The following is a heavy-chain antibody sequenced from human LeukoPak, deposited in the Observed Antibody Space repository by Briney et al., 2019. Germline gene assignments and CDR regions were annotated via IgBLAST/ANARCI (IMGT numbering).Heavy chain of an antibody. CDR3: VRGKGSSWYPY. D-gene: IGHD6-13*01. Sequence: GASVKVSCKASGYTFTSYNINWVRQATGQGLEWMGWMSPNSGNTGYAQKFQGRVTMTRNNSISTAHMELSSLRSEDTAVYYCVRGKGSSWYPYWGQGTLVTVSS. CDR1: GYTFTSYN. CDR2: MSPNSGNT. V-gene: IGHV1-8*01. J-gene: IGHJ4*02.